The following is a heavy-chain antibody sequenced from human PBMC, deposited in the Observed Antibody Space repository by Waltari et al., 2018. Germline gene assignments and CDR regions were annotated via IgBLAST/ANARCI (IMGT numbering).Heavy chain of an antibody. V-gene: IGHV3-74*01. D-gene: IGHD1-26*01. CDR1: GFTFSSFW. J-gene: IGHJ4*02. CDR2: INSDGSST. CDR3: ASARYSGTYYNDY. Sequence: EVQLVESGGGLVQPGGSLRLSCAASGFTFSSFWMHWVRQAPGKGLVWVSRINSDGSSTRYADSVKGRFTISRDNAKNTLYLQMNSLRAEDTAVYYCASARYSGTYYNDYWGQGMLVTVSP.